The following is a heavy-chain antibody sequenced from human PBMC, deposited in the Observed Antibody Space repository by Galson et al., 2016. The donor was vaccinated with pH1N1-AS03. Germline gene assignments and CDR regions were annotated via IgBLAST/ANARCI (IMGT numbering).Heavy chain of an antibody. D-gene: IGHD2-15*01. CDR2: INADNGNT. J-gene: IGHJ4*02. V-gene: IGHV1-3*01. CDR3: ARGCQGAPYYFDY. Sequence: SVKVSCKASGYTFTTHAMHWVRQAPGQRLEWMGWINADNGNTKYSQKFQGRVTITSGTSATTAYMEQSSLRSEDTTVYYWARGCQGAPYYFDYWGQGTLVTVSS. CDR1: GYTFTTHA.